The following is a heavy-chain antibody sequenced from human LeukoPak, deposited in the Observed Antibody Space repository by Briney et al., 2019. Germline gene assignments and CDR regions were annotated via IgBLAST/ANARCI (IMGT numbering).Heavy chain of an antibody. V-gene: IGHV4-61*01. CDR3: ARVLSGGYFDWLFDY. D-gene: IGHD3-9*01. Sequence: SETLSLTCTVSGGSVSSGSYYWSWIRQPPGKGLEWIGYTYYSGSTNYNPSLKSRVTISVDTSKNQFSLKLSSVTAADTAVYYCARVLSGGYFDWLFDYWGQGTLVTVSS. CDR1: GGSVSSGSYY. CDR2: TYYSGST. J-gene: IGHJ4*02.